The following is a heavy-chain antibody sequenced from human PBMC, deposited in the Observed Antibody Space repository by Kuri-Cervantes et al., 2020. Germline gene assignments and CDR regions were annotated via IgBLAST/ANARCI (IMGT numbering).Heavy chain of an antibody. CDR1: GFTFSSYA. Sequence: GGSLRLSCTASGFTFSSYAMHWVRQAPGKGLEWVAVISYDGSNKYYADSVKGRFTISRDNSKNTLYLQMDSLRAEDTAVYYCARDMSPWHAYYYYMDVWGKGTTVTVSS. V-gene: IGHV3-30*01. J-gene: IGHJ6*03. D-gene: IGHD3-16*01. CDR3: ARDMSPWHAYYYYMDV. CDR2: ISYDGSNK.